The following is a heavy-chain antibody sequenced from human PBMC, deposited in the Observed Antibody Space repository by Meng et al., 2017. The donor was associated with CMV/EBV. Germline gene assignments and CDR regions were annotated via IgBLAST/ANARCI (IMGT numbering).Heavy chain of an antibody. J-gene: IGHJ5*02. CDR2: IYYSGST. CDR3: ARDSYYDSSGYYSLWFDP. CDR1: GGSISSSSYY. D-gene: IGHD3-22*01. Sequence: RLQLQESGPGLVKPSXXLSLTXPFSGGSISSSSYYWGWIRQPPGKGLEWIGSIYYSGSTYYNPSLKSRVTISVDTSKNQFSLKLSSVTAADTAVYYCARDSYYDSSGYYSLWFDPWGQVTLVTVSS. V-gene: IGHV4-39*06.